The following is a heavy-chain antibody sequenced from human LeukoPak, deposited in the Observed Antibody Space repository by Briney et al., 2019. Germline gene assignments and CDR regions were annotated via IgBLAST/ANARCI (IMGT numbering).Heavy chain of an antibody. V-gene: IGHV3-7*03. CDR3: AKYIGSGFSFEH. CDR1: GFTFSNYW. CDR2: IKQDGSEK. Sequence: GGSLRLSRAAAGFTFSNYWMSWVRQAPGKGLEWVANIKQDGSEKYYVDSVKGRFTISRDNSQNTLYLQMNSLRAEDTALYYCAKYIGSGFSFEHWGQGTLVAVSS. D-gene: IGHD5-12*01. J-gene: IGHJ4*02.